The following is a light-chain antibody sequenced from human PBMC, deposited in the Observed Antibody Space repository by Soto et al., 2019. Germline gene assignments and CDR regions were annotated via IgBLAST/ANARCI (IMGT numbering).Light chain of an antibody. CDR2: EVS. CDR1: SSDLGGYNY. CDR3: SSYTSSSTLEV. Sequence: QSVLTQPASVSGSPGQSITISCTGTSSDLGGYNYVSWYQQHPGKAPKLMIYEVSNRPSGVSKRFSGSKSGNTASLTIAGLPAEDEADYYCSSYTSSSTLEVFGGGTKLTVL. V-gene: IGLV2-14*01. J-gene: IGLJ3*02.